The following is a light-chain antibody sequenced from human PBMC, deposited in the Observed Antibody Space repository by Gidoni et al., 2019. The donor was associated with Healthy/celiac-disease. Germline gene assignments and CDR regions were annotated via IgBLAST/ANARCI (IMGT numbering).Light chain of an antibody. CDR3: NSRDSSGNPL. Sequence: SSELTQDPAVSVALGQTVRITCQGDSLRSYYASWYQHKPGQAPVLVIYGKNNRPSGIPDRLSGSSSGNTASLTITGAQAEDEADYYCNSRDSSGNPLFGGGTKLTVL. CDR1: SLRSYY. V-gene: IGLV3-19*01. CDR2: GKN. J-gene: IGLJ2*01.